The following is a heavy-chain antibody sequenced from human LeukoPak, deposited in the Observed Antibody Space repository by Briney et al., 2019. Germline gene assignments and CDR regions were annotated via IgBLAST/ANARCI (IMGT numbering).Heavy chain of an antibody. Sequence: GGSLRLSCEVSGFTFRDYAMTWVRQAPGKGLEWVSAISTNGDNTYYADSVKGRFTISRDNSKNTLFLQINSLRAEDTAFYYRAKKYYHWFGPWGQGTLVIVSS. J-gene: IGHJ5*02. CDR2: ISTNGDNT. V-gene: IGHV3-23*01. CDR1: GFTFRDYA. CDR3: AKKYYHWFGP. D-gene: IGHD2/OR15-2a*01.